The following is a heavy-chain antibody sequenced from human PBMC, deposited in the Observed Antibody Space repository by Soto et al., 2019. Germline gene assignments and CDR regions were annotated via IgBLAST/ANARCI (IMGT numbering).Heavy chain of an antibody. CDR1: GGSISSGGYY. Sequence: SETLSLTCTVSGGSISSGGYYWSWIRQHPGKGLEWIGYIYYSGSTYYNPSLKSRVTISVDTSKNQFSLKLSSVTAADTAVYYCARYYPLYYYYYMDVWGKGTTVTVSS. V-gene: IGHV4-31*03. CDR2: IYYSGST. J-gene: IGHJ6*03. D-gene: IGHD3-10*01. CDR3: ARYYPLYYYYYMDV.